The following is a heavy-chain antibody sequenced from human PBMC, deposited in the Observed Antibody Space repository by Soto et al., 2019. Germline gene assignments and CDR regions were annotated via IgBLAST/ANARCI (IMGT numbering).Heavy chain of an antibody. CDR2: INESGST. D-gene: IGHD1-1*01. V-gene: IGHV4-34*01. J-gene: IGHJ4*02. Sequence: QVQLQQWGAGLVKPSETLSLSCAVYGQSFSGHSWAWIRQPPGKGLEWIGEINESGSTYYNPSLKVRVRITIDTYKNQFSLKLRSVSAADKAAYFYAGGCGIVALPGELEDVKYDYWGQGTLVNVSS. CDR1: GQSFSGHS. CDR3: AGGCGIVALPGELEDVKYDY.